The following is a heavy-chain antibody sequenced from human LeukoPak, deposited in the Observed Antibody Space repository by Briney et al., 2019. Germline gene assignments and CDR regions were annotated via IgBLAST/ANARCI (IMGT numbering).Heavy chain of an antibody. D-gene: IGHD3-10*01. CDR1: GFTFSSYA. J-gene: IGHJ4*02. V-gene: IGHV3-23*01. CDR3: AKTAVTWPPNYYGSGSYYKYVY. CDR2: ISGSGGST. Sequence: PGGSLRLSCAASGFTFSSYAMSWVRQAPGKGLEWVSAISGSGGSTYYADSVKGRFTISRDNSKNTIYLPMNSLRAEHTAVYYCAKTAVTWPPNYYGSGSYYKYVYWGQGTLVTVSS.